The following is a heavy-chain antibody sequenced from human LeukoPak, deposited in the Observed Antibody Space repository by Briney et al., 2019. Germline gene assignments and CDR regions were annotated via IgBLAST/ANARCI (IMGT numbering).Heavy chain of an antibody. Sequence: QTGGFLRLSCAASGFTFSSYGMHWVRQAPGKGLEWVAVISYDGSNKYYADSVKGRFTISRDNSKNTLYLQMNSLRAEDTAVYYCAKAGDDSSGYYPFDYWGQGTLVTVSS. V-gene: IGHV3-30*18. J-gene: IGHJ4*02. CDR2: ISYDGSNK. CDR1: GFTFSSYG. CDR3: AKAGDDSSGYYPFDY. D-gene: IGHD3-22*01.